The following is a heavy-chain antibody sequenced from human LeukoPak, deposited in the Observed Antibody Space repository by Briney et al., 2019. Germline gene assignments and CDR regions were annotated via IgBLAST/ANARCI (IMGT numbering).Heavy chain of an antibody. J-gene: IGHJ4*02. Sequence: GASVKVSCKASGGTFSSYAISWVRQAPGQGLEWMGRIIPILGIANYAQKFQGRVTITADKSTSTAYMELSSLRSEDTAVYYCARGRGSYFPIAVPNDYWGQGTLVTVSS. D-gene: IGHD1-26*01. CDR1: GGTFSSYA. CDR3: ARGRGSYFPIAVPNDY. CDR2: IIPILGIA. V-gene: IGHV1-69*04.